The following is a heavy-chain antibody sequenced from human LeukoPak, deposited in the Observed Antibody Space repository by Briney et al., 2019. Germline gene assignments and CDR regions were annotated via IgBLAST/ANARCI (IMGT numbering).Heavy chain of an antibody. D-gene: IGHD1-26*01. Sequence: ASVKVSCKASGYTFTSYGISWVRQAPGQGLEWMGWISAYNGNTNYAQKLQGRVTMTTDTSTSTAYMELRSLRSDDTAVYYCARDPRRSSIVGARVNGFDPWGQGTLVTVSS. J-gene: IGHJ5*02. V-gene: IGHV1-18*01. CDR3: ARDPRRSSIVGARVNGFDP. CDR2: ISAYNGNT. CDR1: GYTFTSYG.